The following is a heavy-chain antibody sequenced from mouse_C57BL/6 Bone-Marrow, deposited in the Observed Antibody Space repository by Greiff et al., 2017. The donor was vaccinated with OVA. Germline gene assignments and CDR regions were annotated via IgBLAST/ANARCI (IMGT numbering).Heavy chain of an antibody. CDR1: GFNIKNTY. J-gene: IGHJ1*03. CDR3: ARRVDGYYPWYFDV. D-gene: IGHD2-3*01. V-gene: IGHV14-3*01. Sequence: EVKLVESVAELVRPGASVKLSCTASGFNIKNTYMHWVKQRPEQGLEWIGRIDPANGNTKYAPKFQGKATITADKSSNTAYLTLSSLTSEDTAIXYCARRVDGYYPWYFDVWCTGTTVTVSS. CDR2: IDPANGNT.